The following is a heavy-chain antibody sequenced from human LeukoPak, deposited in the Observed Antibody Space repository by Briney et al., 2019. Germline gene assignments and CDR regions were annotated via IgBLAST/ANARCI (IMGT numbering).Heavy chain of an antibody. Sequence: ASVKVSCKVSGYTLTELSMHWVRQAPGKGLEWMGGFDPEDGETIYAQKFQGRVTMTEDTSTDTAYMELSSLRSEDTAVYYCATDPGYCSGGSCLPHFDYWGQGTLVTVSS. J-gene: IGHJ4*02. CDR2: FDPEDGET. D-gene: IGHD2-15*01. CDR3: ATDPGYCSGGSCLPHFDY. V-gene: IGHV1-24*01. CDR1: GYTLTELS.